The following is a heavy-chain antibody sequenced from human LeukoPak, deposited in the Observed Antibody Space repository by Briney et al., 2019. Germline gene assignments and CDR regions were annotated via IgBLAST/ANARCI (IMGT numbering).Heavy chain of an antibody. V-gene: IGHV3-21*01. J-gene: IGHJ6*02. CDR1: GFTFSSYS. CDR3: ARDRTSCRGCMDV. Sequence: GGSLRLSCAASGFTFSSYSMNWVRQAPGKGLEWVSSISSSSSYIYYADSVKGRFTISRDNAKNSLYLQMNSLRAEDTAVYYCARDRTSCRGCMDVWGQGTTVTVPS. D-gene: IGHD2-2*01. CDR2: ISSSSSYI.